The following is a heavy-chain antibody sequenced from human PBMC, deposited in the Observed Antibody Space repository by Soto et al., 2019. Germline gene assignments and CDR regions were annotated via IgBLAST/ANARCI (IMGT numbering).Heavy chain of an antibody. Sequence: ASVKVSCKASGYTFNSYGITWVRQAPGQGLEWMGWISAYKAHTNYAQKLQARVTMTTDTSTSTAYMELRSLRSEDTAVYYCAREDLVVVPSALRYYGMDVWGQGTTVTVSS. CDR2: ISAYKAHT. J-gene: IGHJ6*02. V-gene: IGHV1-18*01. CDR3: AREDLVVVPSALRYYGMDV. D-gene: IGHD2-2*01. CDR1: GYTFNSYG.